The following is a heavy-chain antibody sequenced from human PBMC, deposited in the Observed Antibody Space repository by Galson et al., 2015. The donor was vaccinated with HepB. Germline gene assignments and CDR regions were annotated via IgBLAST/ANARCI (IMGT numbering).Heavy chain of an antibody. J-gene: IGHJ6*02. V-gene: IGHV1-69*13. D-gene: IGHD2-2*01. Sequence: SVKVSCKASGGTFSSYAISWVRQAPGQGLEWMGGIIPIFGTANYAQKFQGRVTITADESTSTAYMELSSLRSEDTAVYCCARFRGYCSSTSCQRPGYYYYYGMDVWGQGTTVTVSS. CDR3: ARFRGYCSSTSCQRPGYYYYYGMDV. CDR2: IIPIFGTA. CDR1: GGTFSSYA.